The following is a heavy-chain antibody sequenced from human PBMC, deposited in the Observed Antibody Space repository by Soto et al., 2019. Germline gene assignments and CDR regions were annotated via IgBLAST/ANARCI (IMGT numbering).Heavy chain of an antibody. CDR2: INPHTGGT. D-gene: IGHD5-12*01. Sequence: GASVKVSCKASGYTFTDYYIHWVRQAPGQGPEWMGWINPHTGGTKYSQKFQAWVTMTRDTSVSTAYMELSRLKSDDTAVYFCARGLHSGYVPFDYWGQGTLVTVSS. V-gene: IGHV1-2*04. CDR3: ARGLHSGYVPFDY. J-gene: IGHJ4*02. CDR1: GYTFTDYY.